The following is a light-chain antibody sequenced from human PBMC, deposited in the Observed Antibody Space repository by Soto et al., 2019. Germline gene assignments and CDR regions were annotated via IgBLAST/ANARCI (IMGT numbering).Light chain of an antibody. CDR2: EVT. CDR1: SSDVGGYDY. V-gene: IGLV2-8*01. Sequence: QSALTQPPSASGSPGQSVTISCTGTSSDVGGYDYVSWYQQQSGKAPKLIIYEVTNRPSGVPDRFSGSKSGNTASLTVSGLQAEDEADYYCTSYAGTYSFFYVFGTGTKLTVL. CDR3: TSYAGTYSFFYV. J-gene: IGLJ1*01.